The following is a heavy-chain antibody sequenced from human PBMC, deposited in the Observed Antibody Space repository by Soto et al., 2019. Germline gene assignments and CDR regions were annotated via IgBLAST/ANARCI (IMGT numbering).Heavy chain of an antibody. D-gene: IGHD2-2*01. J-gene: IGHJ5*02. CDR2: INHRGST. Sequence: SETLSLTCVVYGGSFRGYYWSWIRQSPGKGLEWIGGINHRGSTNYNPSLESRVTISVDTSKNQFSLKLPSVTAADTAMYYCARDGFCTSTTCRVGNWFDPWGQGTLVTVSS. V-gene: IGHV4-34*01. CDR1: GGSFRGYY. CDR3: ARDGFCTSTTCRVGNWFDP.